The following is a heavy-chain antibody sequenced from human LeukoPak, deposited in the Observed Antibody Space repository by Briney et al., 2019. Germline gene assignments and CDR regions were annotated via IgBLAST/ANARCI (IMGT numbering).Heavy chain of an antibody. CDR2: ISGSGGST. CDR3: AKSTTKAHYYDSSGYPY. J-gene: IGHJ4*02. Sequence: GESLRLSCAASGFTFSSYAMSWVRQAPGKGLEWVSAISGSGGSTYYADSVKGRFTISRDNSKNTLYLQMNSLRAEDTAVYYCAKSTTKAHYYDSSGYPYWGQGTLVTVSS. CDR1: GFTFSSYA. V-gene: IGHV3-23*01. D-gene: IGHD3-22*01.